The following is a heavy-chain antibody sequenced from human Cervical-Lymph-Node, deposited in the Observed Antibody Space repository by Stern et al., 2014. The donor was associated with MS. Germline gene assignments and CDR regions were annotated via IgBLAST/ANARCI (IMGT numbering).Heavy chain of an antibody. V-gene: IGHV4-59*01. D-gene: IGHD3-10*01. CDR2: IYYSGRT. J-gene: IGHJ6*02. CDR3: ARDRGLDSEDFSGFFQYFGIDV. Sequence: QVQLQESGPGLVKPSETVSLTCSVSGDSFSHYYWRWIRQPPGKGLEYIGYIYYSGRTKYTPSLKSRVTISMDTSKNQFSLKLSSVTAADTAVYYCARDRGLDSEDFSGFFQYFGIDVWGQGTTVTVSS. CDR1: GDSFSHYY.